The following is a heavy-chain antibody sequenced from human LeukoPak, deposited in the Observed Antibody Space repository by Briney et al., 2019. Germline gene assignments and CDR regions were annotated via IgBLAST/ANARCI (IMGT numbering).Heavy chain of an antibody. CDR3: ARGQIDLLRNYFDS. Sequence: PGGSLRLSCAASGFIVSHKYMAWVRQAPGKGLEWLSVIYTGGNTVSAESVKGRFSISRDDSRNTVHLQMNNLRDDDTAVYYCARGQIDLLRNYFDSWGPGTLVAVSS. J-gene: IGHJ4*02. CDR2: IYTGGNT. V-gene: IGHV3-66*01. CDR1: GFIVSHKY. D-gene: IGHD3-22*01.